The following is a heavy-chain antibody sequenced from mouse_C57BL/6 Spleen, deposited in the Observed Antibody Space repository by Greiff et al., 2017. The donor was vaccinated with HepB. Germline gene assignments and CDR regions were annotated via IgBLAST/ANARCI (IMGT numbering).Heavy chain of an antibody. J-gene: IGHJ4*01. CDR1: GYSITSGYY. V-gene: IGHV3-6*01. Sequence: VQLQQSGPGLVKPSQSLSLTCSVTGYSITSGYYCNWIRQFPGNKLEWMGYISYDGSNNYNPSLKNRISITRDTSKNQFFLKLNSVTTEDTATYYCARDGGDYDYDCAMDYWGQGTSVTVSS. CDR3: ARDGGDYDYDCAMDY. CDR2: ISYDGSN. D-gene: IGHD2-4*01.